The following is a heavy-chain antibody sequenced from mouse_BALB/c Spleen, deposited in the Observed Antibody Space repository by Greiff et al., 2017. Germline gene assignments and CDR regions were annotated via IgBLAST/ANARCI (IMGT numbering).Heavy chain of an antibody. Sequence: EVKLEESGGGLVKPGGSLKLSCAASGFTFSSYTMSWVRQTPEKRLEWVATISSGGSYTYYPDSVKGRFTISRDNAKNTLYLQMSSLKSEDTAMYYCTRDLPYAMDYWGQGTSVTVSS. V-gene: IGHV5-6-4*01. CDR1: GFTFSSYT. CDR2: ISSGGSYT. J-gene: IGHJ4*01. CDR3: TRDLPYAMDY.